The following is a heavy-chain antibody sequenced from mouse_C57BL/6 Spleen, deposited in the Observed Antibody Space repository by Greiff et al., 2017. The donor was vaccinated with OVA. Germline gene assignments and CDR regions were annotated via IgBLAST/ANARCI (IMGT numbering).Heavy chain of an antibody. CDR3: ARDYEGRY. D-gene: IGHD1-1*01. J-gene: IGHJ2*01. V-gene: IGHV3-6*01. CDR2: ISYDGSN. CDR1: GYSITSGYY. Sequence: ESGPGLVKPSQSLSLTCSVTGYSITSGYYWNWIRQFPGNKLEWMGYISYDGSNNYNPSLKNRISITRDTSKNQFFLKLNSVTTEDTATYYCARDYEGRYWGQGTTLTVSS.